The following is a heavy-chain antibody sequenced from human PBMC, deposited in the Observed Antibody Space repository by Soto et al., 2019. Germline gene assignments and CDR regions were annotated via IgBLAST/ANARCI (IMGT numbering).Heavy chain of an antibody. CDR1: GFTFSSYS. V-gene: IGHV3-48*02. J-gene: IGHJ4*02. CDR2: ISSSSSTI. CDR3: ARETGLEMATTPYFDH. Sequence: EVQQVESGGGLVQPGGSLRLSCAASGFTFSSYSMNWVRQAPGKGLEWVSYISSSSSTIYYADSVKGRFTISRDNAKNALDLQMNSLRDEDTAVYYCARETGLEMATTPYFDHWGQGTLVTVSS. D-gene: IGHD5-12*01.